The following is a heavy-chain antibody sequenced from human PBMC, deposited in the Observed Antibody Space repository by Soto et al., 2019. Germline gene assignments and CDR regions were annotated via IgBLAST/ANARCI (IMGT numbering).Heavy chain of an antibody. CDR3: AREGQQLVLDY. CDR1: GGSISSGGYY. CDR2: IYYSGST. J-gene: IGHJ4*02. Sequence: SETLSLTCTVSGGSISSGGYYWSWIRQHPGKGLEWIGYIYYSGSTYYNPSLKSRVTISVDTSKNQFSLKLSSVTAADTAVYYCAREGQQLVLDYWGQGTLVTVSS. V-gene: IGHV4-31*03. D-gene: IGHD6-13*01.